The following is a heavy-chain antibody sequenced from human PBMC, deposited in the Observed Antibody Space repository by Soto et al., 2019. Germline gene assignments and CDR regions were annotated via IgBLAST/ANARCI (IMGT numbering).Heavy chain of an antibody. CDR3: VDGGAIGRPPLDP. V-gene: IGHV1-2*02. Sequence: GASVKVSCKASGYIFTGYFIQWLRQAPGQGLEWMGWINPNTSATNYAQKFQGRVTMTRDTSLGTAYMELTSLRPDDTAVYYCVDGGAIGRPPLDPWGQGTLVTVSS. CDR2: INPNTSAT. J-gene: IGHJ5*02. CDR1: GYIFTGYF. D-gene: IGHD6-6*01.